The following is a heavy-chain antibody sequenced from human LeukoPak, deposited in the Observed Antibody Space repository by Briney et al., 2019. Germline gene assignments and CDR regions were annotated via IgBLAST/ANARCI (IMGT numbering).Heavy chain of an antibody. Sequence: GGSLRLSCAASGFTFDDYAMHWVRQAPGKGLEWVSGISWNSGSIGYADSVKGRFTISRDNAKNSLYLQMNSLRAEDTALYYCAKDTSPYSSSWYDYWGQGTLVTVSS. CDR3: AKDTSPYSSSWYDY. V-gene: IGHV3-9*01. CDR2: ISWNSGSI. CDR1: GFTFDDYA. J-gene: IGHJ4*02. D-gene: IGHD6-13*01.